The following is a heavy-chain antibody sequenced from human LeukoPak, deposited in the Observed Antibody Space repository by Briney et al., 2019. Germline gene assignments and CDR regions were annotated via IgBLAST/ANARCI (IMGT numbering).Heavy chain of an antibody. V-gene: IGHV4-59*08. CDR1: GGSISSDY. CDR3: ARQPSATAAFDI. J-gene: IGHJ3*02. Sequence: SETLSLTCAVSGGSISSDYWSWIRQPPGKGLEWIAYIYYSGDTNYNPSFKGRVTISVDTSKNQFSLKMSSLAAADTAIYYCARQPSATAAFDIWGQGTMVTVSS. D-gene: IGHD1-14*01. CDR2: IYYSGDT.